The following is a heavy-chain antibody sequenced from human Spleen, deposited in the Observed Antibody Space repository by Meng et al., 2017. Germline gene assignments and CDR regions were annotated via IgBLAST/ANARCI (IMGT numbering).Heavy chain of an antibody. CDR3: VKHSSDWSLDS. D-gene: IGHD6-19*01. CDR1: GYTYTHYQ. J-gene: IGHJ4*02. Sequence: QVQLVQSGAEVQKPGASVTVSCKASGYTYTHYQMDWVRQAPGQGLEWMGWNHPSGNANYAKKFQGRVTMTTDTSTTTAYMELRSLRSDDSALYYCVKHSSDWSLDSWGQGTLVTVSS. CDR2: NHPSGNA. V-gene: IGHV1-18*01.